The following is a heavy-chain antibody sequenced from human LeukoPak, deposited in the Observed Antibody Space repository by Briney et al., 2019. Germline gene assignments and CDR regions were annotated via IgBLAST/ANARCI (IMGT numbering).Heavy chain of an antibody. Sequence: GGSLRLSCAASGFTFSSYWMHWVRQAPGKGLVWVSRINSDGSSTSYADSVKGRFTISRDNAKNTLYLQMNSLRAEDTAVYYCARGAFDSSSWSRTHDYWGQGTLVTVSS. CDR2: INSDGSST. D-gene: IGHD6-13*01. J-gene: IGHJ4*02. CDR3: ARGAFDSSSWSRTHDY. CDR1: GFTFSSYW. V-gene: IGHV3-74*01.